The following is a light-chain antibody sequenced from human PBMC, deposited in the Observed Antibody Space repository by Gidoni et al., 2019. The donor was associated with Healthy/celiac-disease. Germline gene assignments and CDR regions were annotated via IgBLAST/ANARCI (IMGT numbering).Light chain of an antibody. J-gene: IGKJ1*01. CDR2: AAY. CDR1: QTISSY. Sequence: DIQMTQSTSSLSASVGDRVTITCRASQTISSYLNWYQQKPGKSPNLLIYAAYSWQSGVPSRFSGSGSGTDFTLTISSLQPEVFATFYCQQSYSTPRTFGQWTKVEIK. V-gene: IGKV1-39*01. CDR3: QQSYSTPRT.